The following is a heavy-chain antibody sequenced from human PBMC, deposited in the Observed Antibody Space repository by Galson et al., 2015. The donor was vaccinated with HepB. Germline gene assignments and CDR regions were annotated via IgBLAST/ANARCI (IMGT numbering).Heavy chain of an antibody. CDR1: GFTFSSCA. D-gene: IGHD3-3*01. V-gene: IGHV3-30-3*01. J-gene: IGHJ4*02. CDR2: ISYDGSNK. CDR3: ARSYYDFWSGYSVYFDY. Sequence: SLRLSCAASGFTFSSCAMHWVRQAPGKGLEWVAVISYDGSNKYYADSVKGRFTISRDNSKNTLYLQMNSLRAEDTAVYYCARSYYDFWSGYSVYFDYWGQGTLVTVSS.